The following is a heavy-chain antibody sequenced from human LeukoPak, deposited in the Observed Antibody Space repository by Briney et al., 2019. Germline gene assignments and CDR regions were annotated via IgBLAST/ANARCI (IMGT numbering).Heavy chain of an antibody. Sequence: ASVKVSCKASGYTFTSYGISWVRQAPGQGLEWMGWISAYNGNTNYAQKLQGRVTITTDESTSTAYMELSSLRSEDTAVYYCARAAIRLRFRFDYWGQGTLVTVSS. D-gene: IGHD4-17*01. V-gene: IGHV1-18*01. CDR1: GYTFTSYG. J-gene: IGHJ4*02. CDR3: ARAAIRLRFRFDY. CDR2: ISAYNGNT.